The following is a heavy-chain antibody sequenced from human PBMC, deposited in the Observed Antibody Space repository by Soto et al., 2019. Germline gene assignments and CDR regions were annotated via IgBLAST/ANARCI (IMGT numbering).Heavy chain of an antibody. J-gene: IGHJ4*02. D-gene: IGHD2-2*01. CDR3: ARSQEVVVVPAAPIDY. V-gene: IGHV1-46*01. CDR1: GYTFSNYY. Sequence: QVQLVQSGAEVKKPGASVKVSCKTSGYTFSNYYINWVRQAPGQGLEWMGRINPSGGGTTYAQKFQGRVTMTRVTSTITVYKDLSSLRSEDTAVYYCARSQEVVVVPAAPIDYWGQGTLVTVSS. CDR2: INPSGGGT.